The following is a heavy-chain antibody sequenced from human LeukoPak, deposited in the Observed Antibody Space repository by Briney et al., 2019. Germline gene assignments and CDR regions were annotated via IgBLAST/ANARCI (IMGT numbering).Heavy chain of an antibody. D-gene: IGHD3-10*01. Sequence: GGSLRLSCAASGFTFSRYWMSWVRQAPGKGLEWVSYISSSGSTIYYADSVKGRFTISRDNAKNSLYLQMNSLRAEDTAVYYCARDLRPYYYGSGSYYNAGGMDVWGQGTTVTVSS. J-gene: IGHJ6*02. CDR3: ARDLRPYYYGSGSYYNAGGMDV. CDR1: GFTFSRYW. V-gene: IGHV3-48*04. CDR2: ISSSGSTI.